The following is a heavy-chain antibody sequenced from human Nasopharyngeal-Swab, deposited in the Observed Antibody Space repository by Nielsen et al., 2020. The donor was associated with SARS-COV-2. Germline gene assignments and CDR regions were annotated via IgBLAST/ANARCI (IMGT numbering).Heavy chain of an antibody. D-gene: IGHD5-18*01. Sequence: SVKVSCKASGCTFSSYAISWVRQAPGQGLEWMGGIIPILGIANYAQKFQGRVTITADKSTSTAYMELSSLRSEDTAVYYGARGPALGTAFFDYWGQGTLVTVSS. CDR3: ARGPALGTAFFDY. J-gene: IGHJ4*02. V-gene: IGHV1-69*10. CDR2: IIPILGIA. CDR1: GCTFSSYA.